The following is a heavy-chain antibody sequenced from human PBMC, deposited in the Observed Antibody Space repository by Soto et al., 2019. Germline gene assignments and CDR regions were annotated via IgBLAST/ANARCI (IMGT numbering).Heavy chain of an antibody. V-gene: IGHV3-7*01. CDR2: IKPDGSEK. CDR1: GLTFSNYW. Sequence: QLVESGGGLVQPGGSLRLSCAASGLTFSNYWVSWIRQAPGKGLEWVANIKPDGSEKNYLDSVKGRFSVSRDNAKNSLFLQMNILRTEDTAMYYCARGVADGSHGDVFDIWGQGAMVTVSS. D-gene: IGHD7-27*01. CDR3: ARGVADGSHGDVFDI. J-gene: IGHJ3*02.